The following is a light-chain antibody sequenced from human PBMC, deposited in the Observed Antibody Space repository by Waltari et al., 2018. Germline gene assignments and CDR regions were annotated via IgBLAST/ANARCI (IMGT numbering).Light chain of an antibody. J-gene: IGKJ5*01. CDR1: ESVSSN. V-gene: IGKV3-11*01. CDR3: QQRSAWPTT. Sequence: EILVTQSPATLSLSPGEGATLSCRTSESVSSNLAWFQQKDGQPPRLVIFDASSRAADTPARFSGGGSGTDYTLTISSLGPEDFATYYCQQRSAWPTTFGQGTRLEI. CDR2: DAS.